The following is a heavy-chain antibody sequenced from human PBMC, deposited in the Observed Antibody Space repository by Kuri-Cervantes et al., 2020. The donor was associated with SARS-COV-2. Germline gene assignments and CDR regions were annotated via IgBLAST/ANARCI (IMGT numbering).Heavy chain of an antibody. D-gene: IGHD1-26*01. CDR1: GFTFSSYG. CDR3: AREAPCRIVGAICYGMDV. CDR2: ISYDGSNK. J-gene: IGHJ6*02. Sequence: GGSLRLSCAASGFTFSSYGMHWVRQAPGKGLEWVAVISYDGSNKYYADSVKGRFTISRDNSKNTLYLQMNSLRAEDTAVYYCAREAPCRIVGAICYGMDVWGQGTTVTVSS. V-gene: IGHV3-30*03.